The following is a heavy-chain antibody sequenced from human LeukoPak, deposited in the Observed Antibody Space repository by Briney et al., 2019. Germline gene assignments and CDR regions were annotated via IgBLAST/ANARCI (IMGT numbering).Heavy chain of an antibody. D-gene: IGHD6-6*01. J-gene: IGHJ5*02. CDR3: ARGGDSSSSAWFDP. V-gene: IGHV4-34*01. Sequence: SETLSLTCAVYGGSFSGYYWSWIRQPPGKGLEWIGEINHSGSTNYNPSLKGRVTISVDTSKNQFSLKLSSVTAADTAVYYCARGGDSSSSAWFDPWGQGTLVTVSS. CDR1: GGSFSGYY. CDR2: INHSGST.